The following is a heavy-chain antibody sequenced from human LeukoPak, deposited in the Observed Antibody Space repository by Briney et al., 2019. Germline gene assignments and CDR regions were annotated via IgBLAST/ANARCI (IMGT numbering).Heavy chain of an antibody. V-gene: IGHV4-4*09. Sequence: SETLSLTCTVSGASISSNYWSWIRQPPGKGLEWIGYIYGSVSTNYNPPLKSRVTISGDTSKNQVSLKLSFVTAADTALYFCARTTIVTRSAWFDPWGQGTLVTVSS. J-gene: IGHJ5*02. CDR1: GASISSNY. CDR3: ARTTIVTRSAWFDP. CDR2: IYGSVST. D-gene: IGHD4-11*01.